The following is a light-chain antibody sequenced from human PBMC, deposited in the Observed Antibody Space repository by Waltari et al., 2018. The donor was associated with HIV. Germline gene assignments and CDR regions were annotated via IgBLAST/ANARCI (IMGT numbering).Light chain of an antibody. CDR2: LNSDGSY. CDR3: QTWTTGIVL. V-gene: IGLV4-69*01. CDR1: SGPSNYA. J-gene: IGLJ2*01. Sequence: QLVLTQSPSASASLRASVKLTCTLSSGPSNYAIAWHQHQPAKGLRYLMRLNSDGSYLKGHGFADRFSGSGSGAERNLIISSLQSEDEADYFCQTWTTGIVLFGGETKLTVL.